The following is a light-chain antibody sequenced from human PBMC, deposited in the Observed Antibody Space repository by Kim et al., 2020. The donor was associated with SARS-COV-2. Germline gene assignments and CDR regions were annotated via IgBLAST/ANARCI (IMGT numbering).Light chain of an antibody. CDR1: SSNIGNNY. V-gene: IGLV1-51*01. J-gene: IGLJ3*02. Sequence: QSVLTQPPSVSAAPGQKVTISCSGSSSNIGNNYVSWYQQLPGTAPKLLIYDNNKRPSGIPDRFSGSKSGTSATLGITGLQTGDEADYYCGTWDSSLSAGVFGEGTPLTVL. CDR2: DNN. CDR3: GTWDSSLSAGV.